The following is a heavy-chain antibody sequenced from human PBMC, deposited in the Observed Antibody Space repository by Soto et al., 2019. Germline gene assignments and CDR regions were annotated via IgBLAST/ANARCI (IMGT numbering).Heavy chain of an antibody. V-gene: IGHV3-23*01. CDR2: INGGDDSE. J-gene: IGHJ5*02. CDR1: GFTFRSSP. Sequence: EVQLWESGGGLVQPGGSLRLSCAVSGFTFRSSPMSWVRRAPGKGLEWVSGINGGDDSEHYVDSVRGRFTIIRDNSKNLLLLQMNSLRVDDTALYYCTKDSHWGIISPTHHHWGQGTQVTVSS. CDR3: TKDSHWGIISPTHHH. D-gene: IGHD3-16*01.